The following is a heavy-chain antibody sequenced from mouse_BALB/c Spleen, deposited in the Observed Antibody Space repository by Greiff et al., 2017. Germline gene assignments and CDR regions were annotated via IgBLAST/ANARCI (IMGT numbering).Heavy chain of an antibody. CDR2: ISSGGSYT. D-gene: IGHD1-1*01. J-gene: IGHJ4*01. CDR1: GFTFSSYA. V-gene: IGHV5-9-4*01. CDR3: ARHYYGSPNYAMDY. Sequence: EVQRVESGGGLVKPGGSLKLSCAASGFTFSSYAMSWVRQSPEKRLEWVAEISSGGSYTYYPDTVTGRFTISRDNAKNTLYLEMSSLRSEDTAMYYCARHYYGSPNYAMDYWGQGTSVTVSS.